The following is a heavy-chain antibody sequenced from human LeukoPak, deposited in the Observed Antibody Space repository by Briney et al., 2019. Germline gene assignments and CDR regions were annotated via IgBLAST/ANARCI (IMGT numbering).Heavy chain of an antibody. Sequence: GGFLRLSCAASGYTFSGYAMHWVRQAPGKGLEWVASIKQDGSEKYYVDSVRGRFTISRDNAKNSLYLQMNTLRAEDTAMYYCARDPGNHSGAWGQGTLVTVSS. D-gene: IGHD6-19*01. CDR1: GYTFSGYA. V-gene: IGHV3-7*05. CDR2: IKQDGSEK. J-gene: IGHJ5*02. CDR3: ARDPGNHSGA.